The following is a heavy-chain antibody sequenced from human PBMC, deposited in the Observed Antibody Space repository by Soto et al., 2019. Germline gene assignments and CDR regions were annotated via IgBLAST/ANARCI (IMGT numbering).Heavy chain of an antibody. CDR1: GGSISSYD. CDR3: ARSRLAPTNCFDA. CDR2: IYYSGRT. J-gene: IGHJ5*02. V-gene: IGHV4-59*13. Sequence: PSETLSRTCTVSGGSISSYDWRWIRQRPGKGQECIGYIYYSGRTNYNPSLKSRVTISVDTSKNKFSLNLSSVTAADTAVHYCARSRLAPTNCFDAGAQGTIVTLSS.